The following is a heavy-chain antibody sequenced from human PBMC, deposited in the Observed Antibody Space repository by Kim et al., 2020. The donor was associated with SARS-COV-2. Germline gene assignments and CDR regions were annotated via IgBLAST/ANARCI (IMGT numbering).Heavy chain of an antibody. Sequence: GGSLRLSCAASGFTFSSYAMHWVRQAPGKGLEYVSAISSNGGSTYYANSVKGRFTISRDNSKNTLYLQMGSLRAEDMAVYYCAREVSIAAAGTRAFDIWGQGTMVTVSS. D-gene: IGHD6-13*01. J-gene: IGHJ3*02. CDR1: GFTFSSYA. CDR3: AREVSIAAAGTRAFDI. V-gene: IGHV3-64*01. CDR2: ISSNGGST.